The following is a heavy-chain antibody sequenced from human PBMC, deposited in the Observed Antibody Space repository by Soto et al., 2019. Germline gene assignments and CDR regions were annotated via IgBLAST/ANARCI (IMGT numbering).Heavy chain of an antibody. V-gene: IGHV2-5*02. J-gene: IGHJ4*02. CDR3: AHAHVPTIVTGDY. CDR2: NYWDDDN. Sequence: QITLKESGPALVKPTQTLTLTCTFSGFSLSTSGVGVAWIRQPPGKGPEWLALNYWDDDNRYNPSLKSRLTLTKDTSKTHVVLTMTNMDPVDTATYFCAHAHVPTIVTGDYWGPGTLVTVSS. D-gene: IGHD1-26*01. CDR1: GFSLSTSGVG.